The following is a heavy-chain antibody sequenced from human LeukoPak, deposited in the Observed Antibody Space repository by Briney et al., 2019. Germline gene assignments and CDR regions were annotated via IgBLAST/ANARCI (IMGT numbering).Heavy chain of an antibody. CDR1: GYTFTSFD. CDR2: MNPNNGNT. V-gene: IGHV1-8*01. Sequence: ASVKVSCKASGYTFTSFDINWARQATGQGLEWMGWMNPNNGNTGFVQKFQGRVTMTRNTSISTAYMELSSLRSDDTAAYYCARARITMMAFDVWGQGTVVTVSS. J-gene: IGHJ3*01. D-gene: IGHD3-22*01. CDR3: ARARITMMAFDV.